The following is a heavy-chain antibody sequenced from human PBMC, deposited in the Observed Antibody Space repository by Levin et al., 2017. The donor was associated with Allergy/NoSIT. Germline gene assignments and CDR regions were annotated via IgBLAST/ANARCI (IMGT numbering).Heavy chain of an antibody. Sequence: PSETLSLTCTVSGGSIISTSYYWGWIRQPPGKGLEWIGTLYYSGTTYYKPSLWSRVTISVDTSKNQFSLRLTSLTAAVTAVYYCASGAADAYHMDVWGTGTTVTVSS. D-gene: IGHD5-24*01. V-gene: IGHV4-39*01. CDR1: GGSIISTSYY. CDR2: LYYSGTT. CDR3: ASGAADAYHMDV. J-gene: IGHJ6*03.